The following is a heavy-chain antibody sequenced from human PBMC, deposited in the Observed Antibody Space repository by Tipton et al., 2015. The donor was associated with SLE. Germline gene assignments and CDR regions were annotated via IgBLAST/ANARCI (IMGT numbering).Heavy chain of an antibody. CDR1: GGSITSSSYY. Sequence: TLSLTCTVSGGSITSSSYYWGWIRQPPGKGLEWIGYIYYSGSTNYNPSLKSRVTISVDTSKNQFSLKLSSVTAADTAVYYCARLYYYGSSWGQGTLVTVSS. CDR2: IYYSGST. V-gene: IGHV4-61*05. D-gene: IGHD3-10*01. CDR3: ARLYYYGSS. J-gene: IGHJ4*02.